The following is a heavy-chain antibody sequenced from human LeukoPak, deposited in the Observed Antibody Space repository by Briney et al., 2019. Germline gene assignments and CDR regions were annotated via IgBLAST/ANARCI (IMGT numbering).Heavy chain of an antibody. Sequence: GGSLRLSCAASGFTFSSYGMSWVRQAPGKGLEWVSAISGSGGSTYYADSVKGRFTISRDNSKNTLYLQTNSLRAEDTAVYYCAKDRGSGYYLYYFDYWGQGTLVTVSS. CDR1: GFTFSSYG. CDR3: AKDRGSGYYLYYFDY. V-gene: IGHV3-23*01. J-gene: IGHJ4*02. D-gene: IGHD3-22*01. CDR2: ISGSGGST.